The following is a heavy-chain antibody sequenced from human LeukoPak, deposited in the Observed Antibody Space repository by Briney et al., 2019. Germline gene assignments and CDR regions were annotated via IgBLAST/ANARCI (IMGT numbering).Heavy chain of an antibody. V-gene: IGHV3-13*01. CDR1: GFTFSSFD. Sequence: GGSRRLSFAASGFTFSSFDMHWVRQPTGQGLDWFSTIGVVGDTYSPDSVGGRFTLSTDNATNFLYLQKNSLSAGETAVYYSARGPPSGKYYYMYVWGKGTTVTASS. J-gene: IGHJ6*03. D-gene: IGHD6-19*01. CDR3: ARGPPSGKYYYMYV. CDR2: IGVVGDT.